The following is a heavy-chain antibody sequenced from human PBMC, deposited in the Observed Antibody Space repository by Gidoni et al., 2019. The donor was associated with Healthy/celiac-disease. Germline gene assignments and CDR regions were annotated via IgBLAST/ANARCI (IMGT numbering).Heavy chain of an antibody. V-gene: IGHV3-23*01. D-gene: IGHD3-22*01. CDR1: GFTFSSYA. Sequence: EVQLLESGGGLVQLGGSLRLSCAASGFTFSSYAMSWVRQAPGKGLEWVSAISGSGGSTYYADSVKGRFTISRDNSKNTLYLQMNSLRAEDTAVYYCANRVSSGYYYYFDYWGQGTLVTVSS. J-gene: IGHJ4*02. CDR3: ANRVSSGYYYYFDY. CDR2: ISGSGGST.